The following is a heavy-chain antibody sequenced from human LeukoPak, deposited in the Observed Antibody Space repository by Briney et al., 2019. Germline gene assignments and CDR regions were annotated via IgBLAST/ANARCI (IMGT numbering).Heavy chain of an antibody. CDR1: GGSFSGYY. CDR2: INHSGST. CDR3: ARCPHTGVNYYDSSGYYY. D-gene: IGHD3-22*01. J-gene: IGHJ4*02. V-gene: IGHV4-34*01. Sequence: SSETLSLTCAVYGGSFSGYYWSWIRQPPGKGLEWIGEINHSGSTNYNPSLKSRVTISVDTSKNQFSLKLSSVTAADTAVYYCARCPHTGVNYYDSSGYYYWGQGTLVTVSS.